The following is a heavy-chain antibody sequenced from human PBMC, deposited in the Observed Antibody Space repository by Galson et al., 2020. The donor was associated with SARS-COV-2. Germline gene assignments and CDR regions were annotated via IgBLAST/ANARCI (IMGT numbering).Heavy chain of an antibody. CDR1: DGPISSGSYY. Sequence: SETLSLTCNVSDGPISSGSYYWSWIRQPAGKGRERIGRIYTSGSTNYNPSLHSRVTISIDTSKNQFSLELTSVTAADTAVYFCAYGVEAGTGYWGQGILVTVSS. V-gene: IGHV4-61*02. CDR3: AYGVEAGTGY. D-gene: IGHD6-19*01. J-gene: IGHJ4*02. CDR2: IYTSGST.